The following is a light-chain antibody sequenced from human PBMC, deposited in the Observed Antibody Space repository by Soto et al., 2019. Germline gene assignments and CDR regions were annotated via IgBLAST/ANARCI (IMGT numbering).Light chain of an antibody. CDR3: QQYNELWYT. J-gene: IGKJ2*01. V-gene: IGKV1-5*01. CDR1: QSISSW. Sequence: DIQMTQSPSILSASVGDRVTITCRASQSISSWLAWYQQKPRKAPKLLIYDTTTLQSGVPSRFSGGGSGVDFTLTISSLQPDDVATYYCQQYNELWYTFGPGTKV. CDR2: DTT.